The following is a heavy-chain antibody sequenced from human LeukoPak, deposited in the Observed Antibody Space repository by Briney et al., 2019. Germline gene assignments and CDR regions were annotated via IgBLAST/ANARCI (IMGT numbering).Heavy chain of an antibody. CDR3: ARDSPESWFDP. V-gene: IGHV3-30-3*01. Sequence: GGSLRLSCVASGFTFSSYAMHWVRQAPGKGLEWVAVISYDGSNKYYADSVKGRFTISRDNSKNTLYLQMNSLRAEDTAVYYCARDSPESWFDPWGQGTLVTVSS. CDR1: GFTFSSYA. D-gene: IGHD1-14*01. CDR2: ISYDGSNK. J-gene: IGHJ5*02.